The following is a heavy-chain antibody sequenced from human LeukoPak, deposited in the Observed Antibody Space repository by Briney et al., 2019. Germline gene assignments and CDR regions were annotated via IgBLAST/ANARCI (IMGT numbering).Heavy chain of an antibody. D-gene: IGHD3-10*01. CDR1: GYTFTSYY. CDR3: ARDQRWYYGSGSYSPWDY. CDR2: INPSGGST. V-gene: IGHV1-46*01. J-gene: IGHJ4*02. Sequence: ASVKVSCKASGYTFTSYYMHWVRQAPGQGLEWMGIINPSGGSTSYAQKFQGRVTMTRDTSTSTVYMELSSLRSDDTAVYYCARDQRWYYGSGSYSPWDYWGQGTLVTVSS.